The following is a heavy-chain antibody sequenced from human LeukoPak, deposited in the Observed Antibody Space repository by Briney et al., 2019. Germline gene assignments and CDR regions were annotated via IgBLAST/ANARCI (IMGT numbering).Heavy chain of an antibody. D-gene: IGHD6-13*01. CDR3: ARDSIAVAGIDY. J-gene: IGHJ4*02. V-gene: IGHV3-9*01. CDR1: GFTFDDYA. Sequence: PGGSLRLSCAASGFTFDDYAMHWVRQAPGKGLEWVSGISWNSGSIGYADSVKGRFTISRDNSKNTLYLQMNSLRAEDTAVYYCARDSIAVAGIDYWGQGTLVTVSS. CDR2: ISWNSGSI.